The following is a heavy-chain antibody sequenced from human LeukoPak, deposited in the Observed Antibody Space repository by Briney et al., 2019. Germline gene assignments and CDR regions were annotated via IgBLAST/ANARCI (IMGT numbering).Heavy chain of an antibody. V-gene: IGHV1-2*02. CDR2: INPNSGGT. D-gene: IGHD6-19*01. CDR3: AREIRSSGWYSFDY. J-gene: IGHJ4*02. CDR1: GYTFTGYY. Sequence: ASVKVSCKASGYTFTGYYMHWVRQAPGQGLEWMGWINPNSGGTNYAQKFQGRVTMTRDTSISTAYMELSRLRSDDTAVYYCAREIRSSGWYSFDYWGQGTLVTVSS.